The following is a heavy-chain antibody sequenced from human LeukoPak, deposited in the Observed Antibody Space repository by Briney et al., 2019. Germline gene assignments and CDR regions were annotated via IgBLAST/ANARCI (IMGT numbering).Heavy chain of an antibody. Sequence: ASVKVSCKASGYTFTSHYLQWVRQAPGQGLEWMGRINPNNGDTNCPQDFQGRVTMTRDTSISTAYMEMTSLTSDDTAVYWCAIGMMAAGTFDRWGQGTLVTVSS. CDR3: AIGMMAAGTFDR. D-gene: IGHD6-13*01. V-gene: IGHV1-2*06. CDR1: GYTFTSHY. CDR2: INPNNGDT. J-gene: IGHJ4*02.